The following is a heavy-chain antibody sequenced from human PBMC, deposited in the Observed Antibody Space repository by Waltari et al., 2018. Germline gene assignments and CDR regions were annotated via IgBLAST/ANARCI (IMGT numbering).Heavy chain of an antibody. CDR2: INHSGST. CDR1: GGSFSGYY. CDR3: ARGRSQLWFGELVTYYFDY. Sequence: QVQLQQWGAGLLKPSETLSLTCAVYGGSFSGYYWSWIRQPPGKGLEWIGEINHSGSTNYNPSLKSRVTISVDTSKNQFTLKLSSVTVADTAVYYCARGRSQLWFGELVTYYFDYWGQGTLVTVSS. J-gene: IGHJ4*02. V-gene: IGHV4-34*01. D-gene: IGHD3-10*01.